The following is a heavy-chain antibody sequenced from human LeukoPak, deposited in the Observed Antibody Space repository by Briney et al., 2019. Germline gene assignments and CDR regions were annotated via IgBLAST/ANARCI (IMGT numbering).Heavy chain of an antibody. CDR2: IGDSGEIE. CDR1: GLILRGHA. D-gene: IGHD6-19*01. CDR3: AKGYSSGWTPFDY. V-gene: IGHV3-23*01. Sequence: GGSLRLSCEASGLILRGHAMSWVRQAPGKGLGLVSGIGDSGEIERYADSVKGRFTISRDNFRNTVYLEMRSLRPENTAVYYCAKGYSSGWTPFDYWGQGTQVTVSS. J-gene: IGHJ4*02.